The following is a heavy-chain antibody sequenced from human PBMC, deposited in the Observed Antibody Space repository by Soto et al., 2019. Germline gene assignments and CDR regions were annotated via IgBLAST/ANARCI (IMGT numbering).Heavy chain of an antibody. CDR2: IRNNSSNK. J-gene: IGHJ6*02. Sequence: GGSLRLSCAASGFTFSSYSMNWVRQAPGKGLEWVSVIRNNSSNKYYADSVKGRFTISRDNSKNTLYLQMNSLGAEDTAVYYCARDLTKRTAVYYYYGMDVWGQGTTVTVSS. D-gene: IGHD2-2*01. V-gene: IGHV3-21*01. CDR3: ARDLTKRTAVYYYYGMDV. CDR1: GFTFSSYS.